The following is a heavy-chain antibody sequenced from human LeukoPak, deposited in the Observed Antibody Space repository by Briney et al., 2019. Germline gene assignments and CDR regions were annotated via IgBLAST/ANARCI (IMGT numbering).Heavy chain of an antibody. CDR2: IIPILGIA. Sequence: EASVKVSCKASGGTFSSYAISWVRQAPGQGLEWMGRIIPILGIANYAQKFQGRVTITADKSTSTAYMGLSSLRSEDTAVYYCARDEDLLLFDYWGQGTLVTVSS. D-gene: IGHD3-22*01. J-gene: IGHJ4*02. V-gene: IGHV1-69*04. CDR1: GGTFSSYA. CDR3: ARDEDLLLFDY.